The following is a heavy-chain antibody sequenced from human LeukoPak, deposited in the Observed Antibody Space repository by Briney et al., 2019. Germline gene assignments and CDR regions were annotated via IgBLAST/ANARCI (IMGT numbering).Heavy chain of an antibody. CDR1: GFTFSSYG. Sequence: PGRSLRLSCAASGFTFSSYGMHWVRQAPGKGLEWVAVIWYDGSNKYYADSVKGRFTISRDNSKNTLYLQMNSLRAEDTAVYYCARGSGSYSPRYFDYWGQGTLVTVSP. CDR3: ARGSGSYSPRYFDY. V-gene: IGHV3-33*01. J-gene: IGHJ4*02. D-gene: IGHD3-10*01. CDR2: IWYDGSNK.